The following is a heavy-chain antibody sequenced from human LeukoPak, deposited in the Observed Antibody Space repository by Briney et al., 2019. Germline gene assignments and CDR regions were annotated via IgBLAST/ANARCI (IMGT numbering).Heavy chain of an antibody. CDR3: ARGDRITIFGVVNNWFDP. Sequence: GGSLRLSCAASGFTFDDYAMHWVRQAPGKGLEWVSGISWNSGSIGYADSVKGRFTISRDNAKNSLYLQMNSLRAEDTALYYCARGDRITIFGVVNNWFDPWGQGTLVTVSS. D-gene: IGHD3-3*01. CDR1: GFTFDDYA. V-gene: IGHV3-9*01. J-gene: IGHJ5*02. CDR2: ISWNSGSI.